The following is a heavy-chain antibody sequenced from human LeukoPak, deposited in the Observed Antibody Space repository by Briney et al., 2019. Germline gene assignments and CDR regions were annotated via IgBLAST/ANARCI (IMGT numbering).Heavy chain of an antibody. J-gene: IGHJ4*02. CDR2: MKKDGSET. Sequence: GGSLRLSCVVSGFTFSSYSMIWVRQAPGKGLQWVANMKKDGSETKYADSVKGRFTISRGNARNSLYLQMTSLRAEDTAVYYCGRHRSGSGTYFIDYWGQGTLVSVSS. V-gene: IGHV3-7*01. CDR3: GRHRSGSGTYFIDY. CDR1: GFTFSSYS. D-gene: IGHD3-10*01.